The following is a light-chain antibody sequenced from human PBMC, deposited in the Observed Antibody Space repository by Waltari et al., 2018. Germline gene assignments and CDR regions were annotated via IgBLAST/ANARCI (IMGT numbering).Light chain of an antibody. CDR1: SGHSTNT. CDR2: VKSDGSH. V-gene: IGLV4-69*01. CDR3: QTGGHGTWV. Sequence: QLVLPQSPSASASLGASVQLPCTLTSGHSTNTIAWPQQQPGKGPRFLMNVKSDGSHNKGVGIPDRFSGSSSGAERYLTISSLQSEDEADYYCQTGGHGTWVFGGGTRLTVL. J-gene: IGLJ3*02.